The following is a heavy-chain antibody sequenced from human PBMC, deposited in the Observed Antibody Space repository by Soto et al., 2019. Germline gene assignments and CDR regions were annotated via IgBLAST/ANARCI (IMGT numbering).Heavy chain of an antibody. J-gene: IGHJ3*02. CDR2: IIPILGIA. Sequence: QVQLVQSGAEVKKPGSSVKVSCKASRGTFSSYTISWVRQAPGQGLEWVGRIIPILGIANYAQKFQARVTITADKSTSTAYMELSSLRSEDTAVYYCARASFDAFDIWGQGTMVTVSS. D-gene: IGHD6-6*01. V-gene: IGHV1-69*02. CDR3: ARASFDAFDI. CDR1: RGTFSSYT.